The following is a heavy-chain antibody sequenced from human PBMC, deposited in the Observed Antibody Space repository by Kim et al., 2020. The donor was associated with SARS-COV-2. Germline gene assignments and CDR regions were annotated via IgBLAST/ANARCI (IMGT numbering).Heavy chain of an antibody. CDR1: GFHFTGHY. CDR2: INPNRGET. V-gene: IGHV1-2*02. CDR3: ARDPGQWLVRHNFFDP. D-gene: IGHD6-19*01. J-gene: IGHJ5*02. Sequence: ASVKVSCKTSGFHFTGHYIHWLRQAPGQRLEWMGWINPNRGETNYAQTFKGRLTLTRDVSITTAYMELSGLTPDDTAKYFCARDPGQWLVRHNFFDPWGQGTLVAVSA.